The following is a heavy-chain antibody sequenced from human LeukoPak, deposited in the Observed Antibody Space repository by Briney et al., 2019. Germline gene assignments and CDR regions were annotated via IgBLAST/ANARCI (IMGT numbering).Heavy chain of an antibody. D-gene: IGHD2-21*01. CDR2: INPKSGDT. CDR1: GYTFTDHY. CDR3: ATYCGADCAPGDY. Sequence: ASVKVSCKAFGYTFTDHYEHWLRQAPGQGLEWMGWINPKSGDTKYVQKLQGRLTMTRDTSLRTAYMELTRLRSDDTAVFYCATYCGADCAPGDYWGQGTLVTVSS. V-gene: IGHV1-2*02. J-gene: IGHJ4*02.